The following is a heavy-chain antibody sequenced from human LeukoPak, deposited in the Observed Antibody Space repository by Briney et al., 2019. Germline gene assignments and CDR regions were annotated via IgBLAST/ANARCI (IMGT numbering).Heavy chain of an antibody. Sequence: SETLSLTCTVSGGSISNYYWNWIRQPPGKGLEWIGYIYYSGTTNYNPSLKSRVTISVDTSKNQFSLKLSSVTAADTAVYYCARQKATYYDFWSGYSLDYWGQGTLVTVSS. J-gene: IGHJ4*02. CDR2: IYYSGTT. CDR3: ARQKATYYDFWSGYSLDY. V-gene: IGHV4-59*08. D-gene: IGHD3-3*01. CDR1: GGSISNYY.